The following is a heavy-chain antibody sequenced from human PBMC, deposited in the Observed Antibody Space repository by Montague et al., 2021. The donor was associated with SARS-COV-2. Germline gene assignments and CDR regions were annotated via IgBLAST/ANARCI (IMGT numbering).Heavy chain of an antibody. CDR3: ARSGVGIFDFSYFDS. Sequence: SETRSLTCSVSGFSISSGYYWGWIRQTPGKGLEWIGSRYQNGATYSSPSLKRPVTILLDTSKNQFSLSLTSVTAADTAVYYCARSGVGIFDFSYFDSWGQGSLVIVSS. D-gene: IGHD3-3*01. V-gene: IGHV4-38-2*02. CDR1: GFSISSGYY. CDR2: RYQNGAT. J-gene: IGHJ4*02.